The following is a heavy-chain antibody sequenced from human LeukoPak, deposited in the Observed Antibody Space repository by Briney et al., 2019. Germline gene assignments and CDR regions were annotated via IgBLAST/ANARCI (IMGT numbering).Heavy chain of an antibody. D-gene: IGHD5-18*01. Sequence: SETLSLTCTVSXGSISSYCWSWIRQPPGKGLEWIGYIYSSGSTNYNPSLKSRVTVSVDMSKNQFSLRLSSVTAADTAVYYCARVFRGYSYGPFDYWGQGTLVTVSS. CDR1: XGSISSYC. V-gene: IGHV4-59*01. CDR2: IYSSGST. J-gene: IGHJ4*02. CDR3: ARVFRGYSYGPFDY.